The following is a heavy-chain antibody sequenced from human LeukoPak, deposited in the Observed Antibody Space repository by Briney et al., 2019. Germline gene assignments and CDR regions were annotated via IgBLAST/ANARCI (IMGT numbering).Heavy chain of an antibody. CDR2: ISYDGSNK. J-gene: IGHJ4*02. CDR1: GFTFCSYA. V-gene: IGHV3-30*01. Sequence: GGSLRLSCAASGFTFCSYAMHWVRQAPGKGLEWVAVISYDGSNKYYADSVKGRFTISRDNSKNTLYLQMNSLRAEDTAVYYCARVRLGQQLVLGGFDYWGQGTLVTVSS. CDR3: ARVRLGQQLVLGGFDY. D-gene: IGHD6-13*01.